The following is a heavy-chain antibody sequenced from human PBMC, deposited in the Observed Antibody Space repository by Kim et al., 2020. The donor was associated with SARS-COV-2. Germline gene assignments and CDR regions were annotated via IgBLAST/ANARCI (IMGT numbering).Heavy chain of an antibody. CDR3: ARGLRDIVVVPAAINWFDP. D-gene: IGHD2-2*01. V-gene: IGHV4-34*01. CDR1: GGSFSGYY. J-gene: IGHJ5*02. CDR2: INHSGST. Sequence: SETLSLTCAVYGGSFSGYYWSWIRQPPGKGLEWIGEINHSGSTNYNPSLKSRVTISVDTSKNQFSLKLSSVTAADTAVYYCARGLRDIVVVPAAINWFDPWGQGTLVTVSS.